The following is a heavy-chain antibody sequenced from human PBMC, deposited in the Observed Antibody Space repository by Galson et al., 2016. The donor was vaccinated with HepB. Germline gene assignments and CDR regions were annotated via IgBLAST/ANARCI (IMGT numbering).Heavy chain of an antibody. CDR2: INPNTGGT. CDR1: GYSFTDYF. Sequence: SCKASGYSFTDYFIYWVRQAPGQGLEWVGWINPNTGGTNYAQSFQGRVTMTRDTSISTGYMELSRLRSDDTAMYYCARGDWNPDYWGQGTQVTVSS. D-gene: IGHD1-1*01. V-gene: IGHV1-2*02. CDR3: ARGDWNPDY. J-gene: IGHJ4*02.